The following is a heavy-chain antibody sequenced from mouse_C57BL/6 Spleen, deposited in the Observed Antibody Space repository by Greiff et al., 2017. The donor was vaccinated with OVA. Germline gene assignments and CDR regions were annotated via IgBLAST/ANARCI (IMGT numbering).Heavy chain of an antibody. J-gene: IGHJ4*01. V-gene: IGHV5-12*01. Sequence: EVKVEESGGGLVQPGGSLKLSCAASGFTFSDYYMYWVRQTPEKRLEWVAYISNGGGSTYYPDTVKGRFTISRDNAKNTLYLQMSRLKSEDTAMYYCARRSYGNYYAMDYWGQGTSVTVSS. D-gene: IGHD2-1*01. CDR1: GFTFSDYY. CDR3: ARRSYGNYYAMDY. CDR2: ISNGGGST.